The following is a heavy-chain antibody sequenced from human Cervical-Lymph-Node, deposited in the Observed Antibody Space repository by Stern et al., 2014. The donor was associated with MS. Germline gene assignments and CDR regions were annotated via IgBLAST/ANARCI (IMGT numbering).Heavy chain of an antibody. CDR1: GFTFSDHY. Sequence: EMQLVESGGGLVQPGGSLRLSCAASGFTFSDHYLDWVRQAPGKGLEWLCHLRSKTHGYTTEYAAAVKGRFIISRDDSQNSLYLQMTSLEIEDTAVYYCATGARSGDYPFDFWGQGTLVTVSS. D-gene: IGHD1-26*01. CDR2: LRSKTHGYTT. V-gene: IGHV3-72*01. J-gene: IGHJ4*02. CDR3: ATGARSGDYPFDF.